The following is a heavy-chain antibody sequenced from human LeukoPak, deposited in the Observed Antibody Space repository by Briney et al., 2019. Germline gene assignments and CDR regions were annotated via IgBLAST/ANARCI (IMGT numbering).Heavy chain of an antibody. J-gene: IGHJ4*02. D-gene: IGHD1-26*01. Sequence: QAGGSLRLSCAASGFTFSSYEMNWVRQAPGKGLEWVSYISSSGSTIYYADSVKGRFTISRDNAKNSLFLQMNSLRAEDTAVYYCAGGSGATDYWGQGTLVTVSS. V-gene: IGHV3-48*03. CDR2: ISSSGSTI. CDR1: GFTFSSYE. CDR3: AGGSGATDY.